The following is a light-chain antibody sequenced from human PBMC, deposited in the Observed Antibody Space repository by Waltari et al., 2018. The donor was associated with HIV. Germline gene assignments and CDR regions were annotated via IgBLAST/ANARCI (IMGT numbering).Light chain of an antibody. J-gene: IGKJ3*01. CDR3: QQSYSTLFT. Sequence: DIQLTQSPSSLSASIGDRVAITCRASQSITEDLNWYQQRPGKAPKLLVYSATRLQSGVPSRFSGSGSQTDFTLTIDSLQPEDVATYFCQQSYSTLFTFGPGTKVEI. CDR1: QSITED. CDR2: SAT. V-gene: IGKV1-39*01.